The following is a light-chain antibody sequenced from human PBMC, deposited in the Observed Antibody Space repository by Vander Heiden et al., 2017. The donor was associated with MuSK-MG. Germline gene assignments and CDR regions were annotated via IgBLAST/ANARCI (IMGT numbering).Light chain of an antibody. J-gene: IGLJ1*01. CDR1: SSDVGGYNY. Sequence: QSALTQPASVSASPGQSITISCTGTSSDVGGYNYVSWYQQHPGKAPKLMIYDVSNRPSGASNRFSGSKSGNTASLTISRLQAEDEADYYCSSYTSSSTPHVFGTGTKVTVL. CDR3: SSYTSSSTPHV. CDR2: DVS. V-gene: IGLV2-14*01.